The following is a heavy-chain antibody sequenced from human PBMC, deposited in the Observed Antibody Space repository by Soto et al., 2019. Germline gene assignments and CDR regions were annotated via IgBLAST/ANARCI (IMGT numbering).Heavy chain of an antibody. V-gene: IGHV1-8*01. Sequence: ASVKVSCKASGYMFTSYDINWVRQAAGQGLERLGRMNPNNGKTDYAQKFQGRLTMTRGTSISTVYMELSSLTSEDTAVYYCAKDFGGLYNWFDPWGQGTLVTVSS. D-gene: IGHD3-16*01. CDR3: AKDFGGLYNWFDP. CDR2: MNPNNGKT. J-gene: IGHJ5*02. CDR1: GYMFTSYD.